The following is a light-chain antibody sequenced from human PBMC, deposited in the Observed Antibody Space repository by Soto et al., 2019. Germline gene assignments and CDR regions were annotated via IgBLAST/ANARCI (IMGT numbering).Light chain of an antibody. J-gene: IGLJ2*01. CDR3: PSWTTSTTMI. V-gene: IGLV2-14*03. CDR1: SSDIGAYNF. CDR2: DVN. Sequence: QSALTQPASVAGSPGQSITISCTGTSSDIGAYNFVSWYQQQPGKAPNLMLYDVNIRPSGVSNRFSGSKSGNTASLTISGLQAEDEADYSCPSWTTSTTMIFGGGTKVTVL.